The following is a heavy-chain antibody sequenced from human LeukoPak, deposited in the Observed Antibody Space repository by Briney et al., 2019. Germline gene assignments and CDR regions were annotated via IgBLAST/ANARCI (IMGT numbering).Heavy chain of an antibody. CDR2: ISYSGST. CDR3: ARHLYESRGKTSFDY. CDR1: GGSISRYY. D-gene: IGHD3-22*01. V-gene: IGHV4-59*08. Sequence: PSETLSLTCTVSGGSISRYYWSWIRQPPGKGLEWIGYISYSGSTNYNPSLKSRVTISVETSQNQFSLKLSSVTAADTAMYYCARHLYESRGKTSFDYWGQGTLVTVSS. J-gene: IGHJ4*02.